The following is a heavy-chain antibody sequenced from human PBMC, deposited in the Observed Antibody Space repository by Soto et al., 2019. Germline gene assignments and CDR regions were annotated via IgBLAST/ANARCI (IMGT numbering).Heavy chain of an antibody. J-gene: IGHJ5*02. Sequence: QVQLQESGPGLVKPSETLSLTCTVSGGSIGSYYWSWIRQPPGKGLEWIGYIYYTGSTNYNPSLKSRVTISLDTSKNQFSLKLSSVTTADTAIYYCARESSIAAAGKNNGFDPWGQGTLVTVSS. CDR2: IYYTGST. D-gene: IGHD6-13*01. CDR3: ARESSIAAAGKNNGFDP. V-gene: IGHV4-59*01. CDR1: GGSIGSYY.